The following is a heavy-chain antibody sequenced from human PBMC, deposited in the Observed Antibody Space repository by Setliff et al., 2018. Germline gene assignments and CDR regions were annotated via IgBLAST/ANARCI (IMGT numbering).Heavy chain of an antibody. CDR3: ARDVSADSGSYFSLPLPGFLDY. V-gene: IGHV1-18*01. CDR1: GGSFSTHA. D-gene: IGHD1-26*01. J-gene: IGHJ4*02. Sequence: GASVKVSCKASGGSFSTHAISWVRLAPGQGLEWMGWISAYNGNTNYAQKLQGRVTMTTDTSTTTAYMELRSLRSDDTAVYYCARDVSADSGSYFSLPLPGFLDYWGQGTLVTVSS. CDR2: ISAYNGNT.